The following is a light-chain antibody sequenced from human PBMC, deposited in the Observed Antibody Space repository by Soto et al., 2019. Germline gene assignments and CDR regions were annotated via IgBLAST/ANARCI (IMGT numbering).Light chain of an antibody. V-gene: IGKV1-6*01. CDR1: QGIRGD. J-gene: IGKJ1*01. CDR3: IQDFISPLT. Sequence: AIQMTQSPSSLSASLGDRVTITCRASQGIRGDLGWYQQKPGEAPKLLISATSTLQSGVPSRFSGRGSGTNFTLTISSLQPEDFATYYCIQDFISPLTVGQGTKV. CDR2: ATS.